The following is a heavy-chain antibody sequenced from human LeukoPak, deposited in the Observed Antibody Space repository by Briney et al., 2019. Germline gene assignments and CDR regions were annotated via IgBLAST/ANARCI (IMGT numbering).Heavy chain of an antibody. CDR1: GFTFSNYG. V-gene: IGHV3-30*18. CDR2: ISYDGSNK. D-gene: IGHD3-10*01. Sequence: GGSLRLSCAASGFTFSNYGMHWVRQAPGKGLEWVAVISYDGSNKYYADSVKGRFTISRDNSKNTLYLQMNSLRAEDTAVYYCAKRKYGSGSLPPDYWGQGTLVTVSS. CDR3: AKRKYGSGSLPPDY. J-gene: IGHJ4*02.